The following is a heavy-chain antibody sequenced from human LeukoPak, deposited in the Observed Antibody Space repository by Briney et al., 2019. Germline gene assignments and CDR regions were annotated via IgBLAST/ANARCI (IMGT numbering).Heavy chain of an antibody. CDR3: ARALAVAGVRKTSDY. CDR1: GYTFTGYY. V-gene: IGHV1-2*02. Sequence: GASVKVSCMASGYTFTGYYMHWVRPAPGQGLEWMRWINPNSGGTNYAQKFQGRVTMTRDTSISTAYMELSRLRSDDTAVYYCARALAVAGVRKTSDYWGQGTLVTVSS. CDR2: INPNSGGT. D-gene: IGHD6-19*01. J-gene: IGHJ4*02.